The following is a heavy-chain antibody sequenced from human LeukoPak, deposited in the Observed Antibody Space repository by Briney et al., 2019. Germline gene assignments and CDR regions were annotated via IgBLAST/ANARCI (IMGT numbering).Heavy chain of an antibody. CDR1: GYTFTGYY. D-gene: IGHD2-21*02. Sequence: ASVKVSCKASGYTFTGYYMHWVRQAPGQGLEWMGWVNPNSGGTNYAQKFQGWVTMTRDTSISTAYMELSRLRSDDTAVYYCARARVERCGGDCYSCDYWGQGTLVTVSS. V-gene: IGHV1-2*04. CDR3: ARARVERCGGDCYSCDY. J-gene: IGHJ4*02. CDR2: VNPNSGGT.